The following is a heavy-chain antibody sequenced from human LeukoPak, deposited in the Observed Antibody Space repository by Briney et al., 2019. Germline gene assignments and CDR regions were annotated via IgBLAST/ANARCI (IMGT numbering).Heavy chain of an antibody. CDR3: ARVRVITFPYYFDY. V-gene: IGHV4-34*01. D-gene: IGHD3-22*01. CDR2: INHSGST. J-gene: IGHJ4*02. Sequence: SETLSLTCAVYGGSFSGYYWSWLRQPPGKGLEWLGEINHSGSTNYNPSLKSRVTISVDTSKNQFSLKLSSVTAADTAVYYCARVRVITFPYYFDYWGQGTLVTVSS. CDR1: GGSFSGYY.